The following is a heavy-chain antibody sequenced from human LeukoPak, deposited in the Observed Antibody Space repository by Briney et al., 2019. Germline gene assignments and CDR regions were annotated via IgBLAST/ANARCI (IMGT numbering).Heavy chain of an antibody. V-gene: IGHV3-30*18. CDR3: AKDLINGGY. Sequence: GRSLRLSCAASGFTFSNYGVHWVRQAPGKGLEWVAVISYDGSNKYYADSVKGRFTISRDNSKNTLYLQMNSLRAEDTAVYYCAKDLINGGYWGQGTLVTVSS. CDR2: ISYDGSNK. J-gene: IGHJ4*02. D-gene: IGHD4-23*01. CDR1: GFTFSNYG.